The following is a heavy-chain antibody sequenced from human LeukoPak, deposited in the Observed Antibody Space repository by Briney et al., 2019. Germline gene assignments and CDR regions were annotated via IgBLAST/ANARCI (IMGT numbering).Heavy chain of an antibody. J-gene: IGHJ4*02. CDR2: IIPIFGTA. CDR3: ARTPTYYYDSSGYGGNGYYFDY. V-gene: IGHV1-69*13. CDR1: GGTFSSYA. D-gene: IGHD3-22*01. Sequence: SVKVSCKASGGTFSSYAISWVRQAPGQGLEWMGGIIPIFGTANYAQKFQGRVTITADESTSTAYMELSSLRSEDTAVYYCARTPTYYYDSSGYGGNGYYFDYWGQGTLVTVSS.